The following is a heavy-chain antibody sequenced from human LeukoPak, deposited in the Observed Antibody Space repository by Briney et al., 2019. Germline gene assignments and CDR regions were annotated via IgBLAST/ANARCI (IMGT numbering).Heavy chain of an antibody. Sequence: ASVTVSCKASGDTFSNFGFSWVRQAPGHGLEWLGGIIPLFDSTDYAPKFQGRVTITADESTSTAYMELSSLRSEDTAVYYCAAYCSSTSCYDYWGQGTLVTVSS. CDR1: GDTFSNFG. V-gene: IGHV1-69*13. CDR2: IIPLFDST. D-gene: IGHD2-2*01. J-gene: IGHJ4*02. CDR3: AAYCSSTSCYDY.